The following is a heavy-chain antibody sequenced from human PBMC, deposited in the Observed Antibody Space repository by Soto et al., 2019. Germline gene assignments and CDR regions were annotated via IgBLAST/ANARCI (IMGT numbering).Heavy chain of an antibody. J-gene: IGHJ4*02. CDR2: IYYSGST. V-gene: IGHV4-61*01. Sequence: TSETLSLTCTVSGGSVSSGSYYWSWIRQPPGKGLEWIGYIYYSGSTNYNPSLKSRVTISVDTSKNQFSLKLSSVTAADTAVYYCARLYDSSGYPIDYWGQGTLVIVSS. CDR1: GGSVSSGSYY. CDR3: ARLYDSSGYPIDY. D-gene: IGHD3-22*01.